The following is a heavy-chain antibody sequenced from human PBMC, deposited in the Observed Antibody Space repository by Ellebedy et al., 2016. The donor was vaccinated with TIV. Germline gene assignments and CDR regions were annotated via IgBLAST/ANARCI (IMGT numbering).Heavy chain of an antibody. Sequence: ASVKVSCKASGGTFSNYAISWVRQAPGQGLEWMGRIIPIFGTADYAQKFQGRVTMTADKSTSTGYMELSSLRSEDTAVYYCNIVATTGGYWGQGTLVTVSS. CDR3: NIVATTGGY. V-gene: IGHV1-69*06. D-gene: IGHD5-12*01. CDR2: IIPIFGTA. J-gene: IGHJ4*02. CDR1: GGTFSNYA.